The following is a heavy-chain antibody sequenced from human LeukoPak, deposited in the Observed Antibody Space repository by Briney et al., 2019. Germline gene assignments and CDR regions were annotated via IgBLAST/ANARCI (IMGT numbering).Heavy chain of an antibody. CDR1: GFSLSTSGVG. Sequence: SGPTLVNPTQTLTLTCTFSGFSLSTSGVGVGWIRQPPGKALEWLALIYWDDDKRYSPSLKSRLTISKDTSKNQVVLTMTNMDPVDTATYYCARRRAEAAGSDYWGQGTLVTVSS. D-gene: IGHD6-13*01. V-gene: IGHV2-5*02. CDR2: IYWDDDK. CDR3: ARRRAEAAGSDY. J-gene: IGHJ4*02.